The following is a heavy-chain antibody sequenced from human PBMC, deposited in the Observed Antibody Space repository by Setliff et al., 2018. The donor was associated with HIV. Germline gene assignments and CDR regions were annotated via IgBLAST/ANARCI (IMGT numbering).Heavy chain of an antibody. CDR2: MNPNSSNT. J-gene: IGHJ6*03. V-gene: IGHV1-8*02. Sequence: ASVKVSCKATGFTFINYDINWVRQAPGQGLEWMGWMNPNSSNTGYAQKFQGRVAMTRNTSINTAYMELSSLRSEDTAVYYCARGRVMVYANRRYYYYMDVWGKGTTGTV. CDR1: GFTFINYD. CDR3: ARGRVMVYANRRYYYYMDV. D-gene: IGHD2-8*01.